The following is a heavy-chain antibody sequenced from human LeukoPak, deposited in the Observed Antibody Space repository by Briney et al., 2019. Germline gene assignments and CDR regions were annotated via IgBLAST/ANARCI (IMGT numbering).Heavy chain of an antibody. CDR2: IISDGSS. V-gene: IGHV3-74*01. J-gene: IGHJ5*02. D-gene: IGHD3-10*01. CDR3: VRGVYASGSSP. Sequence: GGSLRLSCEASGFTLSNYWMYWVRQAPGKGLVWVSRIISDGSSNYADSVKGRFTISRDNAKNTLYLQMNILRAEDTAVYYCVRGVYASGSSPWGQGTLVTVSS. CDR1: GFTLSNYW.